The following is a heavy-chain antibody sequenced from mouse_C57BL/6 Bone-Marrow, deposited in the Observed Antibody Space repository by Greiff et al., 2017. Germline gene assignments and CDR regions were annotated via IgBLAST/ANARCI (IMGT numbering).Heavy chain of an antibody. V-gene: IGHV1-39*01. D-gene: IGHD2-4*01. Sequence: EVQLQQSGPELVKPGASVKISCKASGYSFTDYNMNWVKQSNGKSLEWIGVINPNYGTTSYNQKFTGKATFTVDKSSSTAYMQLNSLTSEDSAVYYCARGYDYDYAMDNWGQGTSVPVSS. CDR1: GYSFTDYN. CDR2: INPNYGTT. CDR3: ARGYDYDYAMDN. J-gene: IGHJ4*01.